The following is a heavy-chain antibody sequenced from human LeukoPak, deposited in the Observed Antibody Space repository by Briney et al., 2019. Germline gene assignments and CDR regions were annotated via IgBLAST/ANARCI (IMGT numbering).Heavy chain of an antibody. Sequence: SETLSLTCAVYGGSFSGYYWSWIRQPPGKGLEWTGEINHSGSTNYNPSLKSRVTISVDTSKNQFSLKLSSVTAADTAVYYCARGLRITMVRGVSFPDYWGQGTLVTVSS. CDR1: GGSFSGYY. CDR2: INHSGST. CDR3: ARGLRITMVRGVSFPDY. V-gene: IGHV4-34*01. J-gene: IGHJ4*02. D-gene: IGHD3-10*01.